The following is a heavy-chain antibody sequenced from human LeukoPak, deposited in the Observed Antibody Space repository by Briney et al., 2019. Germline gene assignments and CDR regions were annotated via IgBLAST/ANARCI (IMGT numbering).Heavy chain of an antibody. V-gene: IGHV3-23*01. Sequence: PGGSLRLSCAASGFTFSSSAMSWVRQAPGKGLEWVSAISGSSGSTYYADSVKGRFTISRDNSKDTLYLQMNSLRAEDTAVYYCAKDLDCNSTNCYPDYWGQGTLVTVSS. D-gene: IGHD2-2*01. CDR1: GFTFSSSA. CDR3: AKDLDCNSTNCYPDY. CDR2: ISGSSGST. J-gene: IGHJ4*02.